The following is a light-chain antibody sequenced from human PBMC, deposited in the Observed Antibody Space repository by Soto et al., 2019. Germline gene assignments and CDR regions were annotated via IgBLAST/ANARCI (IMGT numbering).Light chain of an antibody. Sequence: QSALTQPASVSGSPGQSITISCTGSGTDVGTYNFVSWFQRHPGKAPQLIIYEVTERPSGVSPRFSGSKSVNTASLTISGLQAEDEAEYYCSSYTNINTRACVFGTGTKLTVL. J-gene: IGLJ1*01. V-gene: IGLV2-14*01. CDR2: EVT. CDR1: GTDVGTYNF. CDR3: SSYTNINTRACV.